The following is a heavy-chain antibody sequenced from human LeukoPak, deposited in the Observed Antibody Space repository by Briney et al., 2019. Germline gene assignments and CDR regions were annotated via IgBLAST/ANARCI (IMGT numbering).Heavy chain of an antibody. J-gene: IGHJ3*02. CDR2: IYPADSDS. CDR3: ARITVDRTFDI. CDR1: GYSFTNYC. V-gene: IGHV5-51*01. D-gene: IGHD3-10*01. Sequence: KVSCKGSGYSFTNYCIGWVRQMPGKGLEWMGIIYPADSDSRYSPSFQGQVIISADKSIRTAYPQWSSLKASDTAIYYCARITVDRTFDIWGQGTMVTISS.